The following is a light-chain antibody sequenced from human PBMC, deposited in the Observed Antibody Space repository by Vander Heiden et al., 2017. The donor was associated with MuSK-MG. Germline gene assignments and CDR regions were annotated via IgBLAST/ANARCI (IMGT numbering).Light chain of an antibody. V-gene: IGKV3D-15*01. Sequence: EIVMTQSPATLSVYPGERATLSCRASQSVSSNLAWYQQKPGQAPRLLIYGASTRATGIPARFSGSGSGTEFTLTISSLQSEDFAVYYCQQYNNFSFAFGQGTKLEIK. CDR2: GAS. CDR1: QSVSSN. J-gene: IGKJ2*01. CDR3: QQYNNFSFA.